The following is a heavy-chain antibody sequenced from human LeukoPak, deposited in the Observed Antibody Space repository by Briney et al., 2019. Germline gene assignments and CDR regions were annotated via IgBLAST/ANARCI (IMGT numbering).Heavy chain of an antibody. CDR3: ARGLYYYDSSGYYGDTFDI. J-gene: IGHJ3*02. D-gene: IGHD3-22*01. V-gene: IGHV3-13*04. CDR1: GFTFSSYD. CDR2: IGTTGDT. Sequence: GGSLRLSCAASGFTFSSYDMHWVRQPTGKGLEWVSGIGTTGDTYYPGSVKGRFTISRENAKNALYLQMNSLRAGDTAVYYCARGLYYYDSSGYYGDTFDIWGHGTMVIVSS.